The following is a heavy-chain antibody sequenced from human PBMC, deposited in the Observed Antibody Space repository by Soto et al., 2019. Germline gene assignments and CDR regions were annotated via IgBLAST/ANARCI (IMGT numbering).Heavy chain of an antibody. J-gene: IGHJ5*02. CDR1: GFTFISYA. V-gene: IGHV3-30-3*01. D-gene: IGHD5-12*01. CDR3: VKDPLRNRFSGFDP. CDR2: ISYDGSNK. Sequence: GGALRLSCAASGFTFISYAMHWVRQAPGKGLEWVAVISYDGSNKYYADSVKGRFTISRDNSKNTLYLQIDSLRAEDTAVYYCVKDPLRNRFSGFDPWGQGTPVTVSS.